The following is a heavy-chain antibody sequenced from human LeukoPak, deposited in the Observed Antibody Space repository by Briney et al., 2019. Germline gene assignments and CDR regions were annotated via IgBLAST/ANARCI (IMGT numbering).Heavy chain of an antibody. Sequence: GGSLRLSCAASGFTVSSNYMSGVRQAPGKGLEWVSVLYSGGSTYYADSVQGRFTISRDNSKNTLYLQMNSLRAEDTAVYYCATLSNGFGSSKFFDYCGQGTLVTVSS. D-gene: IGHD3-10*01. CDR3: ATLSNGFGSSKFFDY. CDR1: GFTVSSNY. CDR2: LYSGGST. V-gene: IGHV3-66*01. J-gene: IGHJ4*02.